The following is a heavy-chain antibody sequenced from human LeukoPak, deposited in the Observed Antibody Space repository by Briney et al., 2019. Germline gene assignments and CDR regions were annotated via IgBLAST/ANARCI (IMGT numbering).Heavy chain of an antibody. Sequence: GGSLRLSCAASGFTFRVYWMHWVRQGPGKGRMWVSRLNEDGSTADYADSVKGRFTMSRDNAKCKVSLAMRALTVEHTALYFCVRERIYYSDLAYKERENFDLWGRGTLVPVSS. CDR3: VRERIYYSDLAYKERENFDL. CDR2: LNEDGSTA. CDR1: GFTFRVYW. J-gene: IGHJ5*02. D-gene: IGHD1-26*01. V-gene: IGHV3-74*01.